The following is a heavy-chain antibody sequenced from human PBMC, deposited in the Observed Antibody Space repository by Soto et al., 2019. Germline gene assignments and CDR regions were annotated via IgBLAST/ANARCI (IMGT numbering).Heavy chain of an antibody. CDR1: GGSLSSGGYS. CDR3: ARVPAY. V-gene: IGHV4-30-2*01. Sequence: SETLSLPCAVSGGSLSSGGYSWSWIRQPPGKGLEWIGYMYHSGSTYYNPSLKSRVTISIDRPKNQFSLKLSSVTAADTAVYYCARVPAYWGQGILVPVSS. D-gene: IGHD2-2*01. CDR2: MYHSGST. J-gene: IGHJ4*02.